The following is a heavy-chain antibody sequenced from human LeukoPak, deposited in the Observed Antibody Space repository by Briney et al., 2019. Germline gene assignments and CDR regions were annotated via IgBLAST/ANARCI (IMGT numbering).Heavy chain of an antibody. Sequence: GGSLRLSCAASGFTFSSFDMSWVRQAPGKGLEWVSAITYSGATTNYADSVKGRFTISRDNSKNTLFLQMNSLRAEDTAVYYCAKAVAVALDYWGQGTLVTVSS. CDR3: AKAVAVALDY. CDR1: GFTFSSFD. CDR2: ITYSGATT. D-gene: IGHD6-19*01. V-gene: IGHV3-23*01. J-gene: IGHJ4*02.